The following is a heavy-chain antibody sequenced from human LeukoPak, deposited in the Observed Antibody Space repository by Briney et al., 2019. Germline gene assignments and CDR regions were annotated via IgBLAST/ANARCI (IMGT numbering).Heavy chain of an antibody. CDR2: ISGSGGST. D-gene: IGHD6-19*01. Sequence: GGSLRLSCAASGFTFSSYAMSWVRQAPGKGLECVSAISGSGGSTYYADSVKGRFTISRDNSENTLYLQMNSLRAEDTAVYYCARVGAVAGYDYWGQGTLVTVSS. CDR1: GFTFSSYA. J-gene: IGHJ4*02. V-gene: IGHV3-23*01. CDR3: ARVGAVAGYDY.